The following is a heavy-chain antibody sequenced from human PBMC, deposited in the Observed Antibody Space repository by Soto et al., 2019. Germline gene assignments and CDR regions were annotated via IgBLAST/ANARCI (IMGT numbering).Heavy chain of an antibody. D-gene: IGHD3-16*01. V-gene: IGHV4-4*07. CDR1: GGSISSYY. J-gene: IGHJ4*02. Sequence: PSETLSLTCTVSGGSISSYYWSWIRQPAGKGLEWIGRIYTSGSTNYNPSLKSRVTMSVDTSKNQFYLKLSSVTAADTAVYYCARVNYEHVWGSYCYYFDYWGQGNLVTVSS. CDR3: ARVNYEHVWGSYCYYFDY. CDR2: IYTSGST.